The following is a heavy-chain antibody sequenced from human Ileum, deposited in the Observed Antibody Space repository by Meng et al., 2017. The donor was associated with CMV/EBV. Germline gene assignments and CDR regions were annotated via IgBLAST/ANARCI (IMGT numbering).Heavy chain of an antibody. CDR2: ISSDGSNK. V-gene: IGHV3-23*03. J-gene: IGHJ4*02. CDR3: AKQSVVASIWAPYEH. CDR1: GSTFSKYA. Sequence: GESLKISCVTSGSTFSKYAMSWVRHVSGKGLEWLSNISSDGSNKHYAESVKGRCTISRDNSKDTLYLDLSSLGGDDTAIYYCAKQSVVASIWAPYEHWGQGAQVTVSS. D-gene: IGHD2-21*01.